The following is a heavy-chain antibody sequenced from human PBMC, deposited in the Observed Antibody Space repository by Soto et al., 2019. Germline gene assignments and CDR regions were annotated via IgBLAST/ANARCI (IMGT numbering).Heavy chain of an antibody. J-gene: IGHJ6*02. D-gene: IGHD1-26*01. CDR1: GGSISSSSYY. Sequence: SETLSLTCTVSGGSISSSSYYWGWIRQPPGKGLEWIGSIYYSGSTYYNPSLKSRVTISVDTSKNQFSLRLSSVTAADTAVYYCANSGSYSNYYYGMDVWGQGTTVT. CDR2: IYYSGST. V-gene: IGHV4-39*01. CDR3: ANSGSYSNYYYGMDV.